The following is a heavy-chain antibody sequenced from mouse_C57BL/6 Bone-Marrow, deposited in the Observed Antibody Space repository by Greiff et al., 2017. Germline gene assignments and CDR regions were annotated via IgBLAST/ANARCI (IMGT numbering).Heavy chain of an antibody. D-gene: IGHD1-1*01. CDR3: TPLITTVVATFGY. J-gene: IGHJ2*01. V-gene: IGHV14-4*01. Sequence: VQLQQPGAELVRPGASVKLSCTASGFNIKDDYMHWVKQRPEQGLEWIGWIDPENGDTEYASKFQGKATITADTSSNTAYLQLSSLTSENTAVYYCTPLITTVVATFGYWGQGTTLTVSA. CDR1: GFNIKDDY. CDR2: IDPENGDT.